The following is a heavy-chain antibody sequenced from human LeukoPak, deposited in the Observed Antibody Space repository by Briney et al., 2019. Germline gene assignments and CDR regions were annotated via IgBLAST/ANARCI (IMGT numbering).Heavy chain of an antibody. CDR2: ISWNSGSI. CDR3: ALLVGATLDFDY. D-gene: IGHD1-26*01. CDR1: GFTFDDYA. V-gene: IGHV3-9*01. J-gene: IGHJ4*02. Sequence: GRSLRLSCAASGFTFDDYAMQWVRQAPGKGLEWVSGISWNSGSIDYADSVKGRFTISRDNAKNSLYLQMYSLRAEDSAVYYCALLVGATLDFDYWGQGTLVTVSS.